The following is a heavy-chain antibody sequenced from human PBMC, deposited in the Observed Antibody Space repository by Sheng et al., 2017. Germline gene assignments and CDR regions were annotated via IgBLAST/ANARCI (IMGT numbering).Heavy chain of an antibody. Sequence: QVQLVESGGGVVQPGRSLRLSCAASGFTFSSYAMHWVRQAPGKGLEWVAVISYDGSNKYYADSVKGRFTISRDNSKNTLYLQMNSLRVEDTAVYYCARDASRPHYNILTGSILDYWGQGTLVTVSS. V-gene: IGHV3-30*04. J-gene: IGHJ4*02. CDR3: ARDASRPHYNILTGSILDY. D-gene: IGHD3-9*01. CDR2: ISYDGSNK. CDR1: GFTFSSYA.